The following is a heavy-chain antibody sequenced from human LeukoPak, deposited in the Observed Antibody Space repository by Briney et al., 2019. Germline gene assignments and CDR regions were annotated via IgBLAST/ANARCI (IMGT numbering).Heavy chain of an antibody. Sequence: GGSLRLSCAASGFTFSSYWMSWVRQAPGKGLEWVANIKQDGSEKYYVDSVKGRFTISRDNAKNSLYLQMNSLRAEDTAVYYCARRPRAAGTDYYYYMDVWGKGTTVTVSS. CDR2: IKQDGSEK. V-gene: IGHV3-7*01. CDR1: GFTFSSYW. CDR3: ARRPRAAGTDYYYYMDV. D-gene: IGHD6-13*01. J-gene: IGHJ6*03.